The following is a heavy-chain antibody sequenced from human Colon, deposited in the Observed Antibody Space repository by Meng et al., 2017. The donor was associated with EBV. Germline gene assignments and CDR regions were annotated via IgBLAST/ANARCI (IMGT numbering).Heavy chain of an antibody. CDR2: IYHNGQT. D-gene: IGHD2-8*02. CDR3: ARDGGVTHIP. J-gene: IGHJ5*02. CDR1: GTSISTSNW. Sequence: VPVQESGAGLVKPSGTLSLTCAVSGTSISTSNWWSWIRQSPGEGLEWIGAIYHNGQTNYNPSLKSRVSMSVDESKNEFSLNLKSVTAADTAVYYCARDGGVTHIPWGQGVLVTVSS. V-gene: IGHV4-4*02.